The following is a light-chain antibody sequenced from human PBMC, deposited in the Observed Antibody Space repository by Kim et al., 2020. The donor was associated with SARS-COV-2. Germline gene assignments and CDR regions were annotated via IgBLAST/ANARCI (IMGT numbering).Light chain of an antibody. CDR2: RDG. CDR1: RLGGRY. J-gene: IGLJ2*01. CDR3: QGWDSGTVV. Sequence: VSPGQTASVTCSGGRLGGRYAGWYQQKPGQAPVLVIYRDGKRPSGIPEGFSGSGSGNAATLTISGSQAMDVAGDYCQGWDSGTVVWGGGTRRIVL. V-gene: IGLV3-1*01.